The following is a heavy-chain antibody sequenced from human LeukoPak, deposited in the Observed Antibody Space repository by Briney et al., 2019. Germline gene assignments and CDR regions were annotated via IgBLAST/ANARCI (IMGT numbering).Heavy chain of an antibody. CDR2: IADDGKDK. V-gene: IGHV3-30*04. J-gene: IGHJ4*02. D-gene: IGHD3-3*01. Sequence: GGSLRLSCTASGFTFSTYPIHWVRQAPGKGLEWVAVIADDGKDKHYVESVKGRFTISRDNSKNTLYLQMNSLRVEDSAVYYCARVRSGTWNGYEYWGQGTLVTVSS. CDR1: GFTFSTYP. CDR3: ARVRSGTWNGYEY.